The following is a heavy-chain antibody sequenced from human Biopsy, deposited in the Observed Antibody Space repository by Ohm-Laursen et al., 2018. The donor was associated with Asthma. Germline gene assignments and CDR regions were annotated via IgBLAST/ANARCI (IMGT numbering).Heavy chain of an antibody. CDR2: IHHSGTS. CDR3: ARIPRRSGSYFVDY. CDR1: GDSITSGGCC. J-gene: IGHJ4*02. Sequence: SQTLSLTCTVSGDSITSGGCCWNWILQHPGKGLEWIGYIHHSGTSYFNPSLKSRVSFSRDTSKNQFSLRLSSVTAADTAMYYCARIPRRSGSYFVDYWGQGTLVTVSS. D-gene: IGHD3-22*01. V-gene: IGHV4-31*02.